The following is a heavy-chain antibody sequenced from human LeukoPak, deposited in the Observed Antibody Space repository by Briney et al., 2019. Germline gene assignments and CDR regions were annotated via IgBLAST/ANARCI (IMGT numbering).Heavy chain of an antibody. CDR3: AVAYSTSGYYPVDY. Sequence: GGSLRLSCAASGFTFSSYGMHWVRQAPGKGLEWVAVISDDGSNKNYADSVKGRCTISRDDSKNTLYLQMNRMRVEDTAVYYCAVAYSTSGYYPVDYWGQGALVTVSS. CDR2: ISDDGSNK. CDR1: GFTFSSYG. J-gene: IGHJ4*02. V-gene: IGHV3-30*03. D-gene: IGHD3-22*01.